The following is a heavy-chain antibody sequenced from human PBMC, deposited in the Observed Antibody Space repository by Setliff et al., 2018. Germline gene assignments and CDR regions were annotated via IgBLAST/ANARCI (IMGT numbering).Heavy chain of an antibody. CDR1: GYSFTSYG. CDR2: ISADNGQT. D-gene: IGHD1-26*01. J-gene: IGHJ6*02. CDR3: ARFRVSSGGYNYYAMDV. V-gene: IGHV1-18*01. Sequence: RASVKVSCKTSGYSFTSYGISWVRQAPGQGLEWMGWISADNGQTRNVQSFQGRVTMTTDTTTSTAYMELRSLRSDDTATYYCARFRVSSGGYNYYAMDVWGQGTTVTV.